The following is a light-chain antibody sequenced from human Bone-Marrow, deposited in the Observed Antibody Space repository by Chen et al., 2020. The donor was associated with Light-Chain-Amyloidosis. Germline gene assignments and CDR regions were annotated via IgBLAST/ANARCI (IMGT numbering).Light chain of an antibody. CDR3: GTWDSSLSVV. CDR1: SSNIGNNY. J-gene: IGLJ2*01. CDR2: DNN. V-gene: IGLV1-51*01. Sequence: QYVLTQAPSVYAAPGQRVTISCSGSSSNIGNNYISWYQQLPGTAPKLLIYDNNKRPSGIPDRFSGAKSGTSATLGITGLQTGDEADYYCGTWDSSLSVVFGGGTKLTVL.